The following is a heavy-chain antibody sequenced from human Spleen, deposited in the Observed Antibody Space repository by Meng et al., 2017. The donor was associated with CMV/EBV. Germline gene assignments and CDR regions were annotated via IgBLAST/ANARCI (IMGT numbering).Heavy chain of an antibody. D-gene: IGHD2-2*01. CDR3: AREVGVLSAALYYIDY. J-gene: IGHJ4*02. CDR1: GYTFTNYE. CDR2: INPNSGGT. Sequence: ASVKVSCKASGYTFTNYEINWVRQTPGQGLEWMGWINPNSGGTNYAQKFQGRVTMTRDTSITTAYMELNRLRSDDTAVYYCAREVGVLSAALYYIDYWGQGTLVTVSS. V-gene: IGHV1-2*02.